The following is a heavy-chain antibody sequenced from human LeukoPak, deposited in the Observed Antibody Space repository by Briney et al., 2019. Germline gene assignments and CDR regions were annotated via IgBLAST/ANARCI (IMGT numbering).Heavy chain of an antibody. Sequence: GESLRISCKGSGYSFTSYWISWVRQMPGKGLEWMGRMDPSDSYTNYSPSFQGHVTISADKSISTAYLQWSSLKASDTAMYYCARHVVLLWFGESYAFDIWGQGTMVTVSS. V-gene: IGHV5-10-1*01. CDR1: GYSFTSYW. J-gene: IGHJ3*02. D-gene: IGHD3-10*01. CDR3: ARHVVLLWFGESYAFDI. CDR2: MDPSDSYT.